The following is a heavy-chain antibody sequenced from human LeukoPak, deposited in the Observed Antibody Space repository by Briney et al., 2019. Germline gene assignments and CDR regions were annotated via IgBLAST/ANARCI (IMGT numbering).Heavy chain of an antibody. CDR3: ARDPNTYYYDSSGYYGDAFDI. CDR2: IYTSGST. D-gene: IGHD3-22*01. Sequence: SETLYLTCAVYGGSFSGYYWSWIRQPPGKGLEWIGRIYTSGSTNYNPSLKSRVTMSVDTSKNQFSLKLSSVTAADTAVYYCARDPNTYYYDSSGYYGDAFDIWGQGTMVTVSS. V-gene: IGHV4-4*07. CDR1: GGSFSGYY. J-gene: IGHJ3*02.